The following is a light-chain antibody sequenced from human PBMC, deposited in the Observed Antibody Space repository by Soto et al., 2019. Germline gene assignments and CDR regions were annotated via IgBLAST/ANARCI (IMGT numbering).Light chain of an antibody. CDR2: SNN. CDR1: SSNIGSNT. CDR3: AAWDDSLNGPVV. J-gene: IGLJ2*01. V-gene: IGLV1-44*01. Sequence: QSVLTQPPSASGTPGQRVTISCSGSSSNIGSNTVNWYQQLPGTAPKLLSYSNNQRPSGVPDRFSGSKSGTSASLAISGLKYEDEADYYCAAWDDSLNGPVVFGGGTKLTVL.